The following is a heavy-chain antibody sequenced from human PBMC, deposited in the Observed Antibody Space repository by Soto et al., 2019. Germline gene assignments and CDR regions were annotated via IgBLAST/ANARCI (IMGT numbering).Heavy chain of an antibody. D-gene: IGHD3-16*01. V-gene: IGHV4-4*02. Sequence: QVQLQESGPGLVKPSGTLSLTCAVSGGSISSSNWWSWVRQPPGKGLEWIGEIYHSGSTNYNPSLKSRLTISVDKSKIPFSLKLSSVTAAGPAVYYCARVGGGYYYGMDVWGQGTTVTVSS. CDR1: GGSISSSNW. CDR3: ARVGGGYYYGMDV. CDR2: IYHSGST. J-gene: IGHJ6*02.